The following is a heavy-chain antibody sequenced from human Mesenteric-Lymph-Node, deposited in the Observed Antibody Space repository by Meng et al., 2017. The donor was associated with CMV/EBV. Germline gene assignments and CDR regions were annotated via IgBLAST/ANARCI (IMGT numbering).Heavy chain of an antibody. CDR1: GGPMSSYY. CDR3: ARDLGPRIVTSKYYYNGMDV. CDR2: IYYSVSTN. J-gene: IGHJ6*02. D-gene: IGHD1-26*01. Sequence: GSLRLSCTVSGGPMSSYYWSWIRQPPGKGLEWIGHIYYSVSTNNHNPSLESRVTISVDTSKNQISLKLRSVTAADTAIYYCARDLGPRIVTSKYYYNGMDVWGQGTTVTVSS. V-gene: IGHV4-59*01.